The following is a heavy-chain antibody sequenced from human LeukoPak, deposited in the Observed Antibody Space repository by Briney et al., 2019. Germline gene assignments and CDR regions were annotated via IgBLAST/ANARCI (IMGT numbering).Heavy chain of an antibody. V-gene: IGHV1-2*02. J-gene: IGHJ3*02. CDR1: RYTFIGYY. Sequence: ASVKVSCKASRYTFIGYYVHWVRQSPGQGLEGMGWINSKSGGTNYAQKFQGRVAMTRDTSISTAYMELSRLRSGDTAVYYCARGGDYYDSSGYYDDAFDIWGQGTMVTVSS. CDR2: INSKSGGT. CDR3: ARGGDYYDSSGYYDDAFDI. D-gene: IGHD3-22*01.